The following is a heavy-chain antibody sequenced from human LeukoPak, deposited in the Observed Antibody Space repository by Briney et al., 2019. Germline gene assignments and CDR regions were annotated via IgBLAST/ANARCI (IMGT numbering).Heavy chain of an antibody. CDR1: GGSISSGGYY. D-gene: IGHD5-12*01. V-gene: IGHV4-30-2*01. CDR3: ARENYSGYTPQDSI. CDR2: IYHSGST. J-gene: IGHJ3*02. Sequence: SETLSLTCTVSGGSISSGGYYWSWIRQPPGKGLEWIGYIYHSGSTYYNPSLKSRVTISVDRSKNQFSLKLSSVTAADTAVYYCARENYSGYTPQDSIWGQGTMVTVSS.